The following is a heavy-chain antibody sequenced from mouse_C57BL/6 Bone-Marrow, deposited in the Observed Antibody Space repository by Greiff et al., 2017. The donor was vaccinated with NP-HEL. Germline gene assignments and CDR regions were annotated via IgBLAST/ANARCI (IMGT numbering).Heavy chain of an antibody. D-gene: IGHD1-1*01. J-gene: IGHJ4*01. Sequence: EVKVVESGGGLVKPGGSLKLSCAASGFTFSSYAMSWVRQTPEKRLAWVATISDGGSYTYYPANVKGRFTISRDNAKNNLYLQMRHLKSEDTAMYYCARDLITTVVATEDYWGQGTSVTVSS. V-gene: IGHV5-4*01. CDR3: ARDLITTVVATEDY. CDR2: ISDGGSYT. CDR1: GFTFSSYA.